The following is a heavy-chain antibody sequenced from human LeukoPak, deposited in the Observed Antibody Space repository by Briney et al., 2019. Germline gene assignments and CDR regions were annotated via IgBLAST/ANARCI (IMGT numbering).Heavy chain of an antibody. CDR3: AKDLFVVVSAMDY. D-gene: IGHD2-21*01. CDR2: ISWNSGSI. J-gene: IGHJ4*02. V-gene: IGHV3-9*01. CDR1: GFTFGDYA. Sequence: HSGGSLRLSCAASGFTFGDYAMHWVRQAPGKGLEWVSGISWNSGSIRYADSVKGRFTISRDNAKSSLYLQMNSLRAEDTAFYYCAKDLFVVVSAMDYWGLGTLVTVSS.